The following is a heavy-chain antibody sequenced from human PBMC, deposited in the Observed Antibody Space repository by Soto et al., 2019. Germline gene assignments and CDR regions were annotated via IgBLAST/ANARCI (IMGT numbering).Heavy chain of an antibody. J-gene: IGHJ1*01. CDR2: IIPILGIA. V-gene: IGHV1-69*02. D-gene: IGHD6-13*01. CDR3: ARDRPYSSSFGEYFQH. CDR1: GGTFSSYT. Sequence: QVQLVQSGAEVKKPGSSVKVSCKASGGTFSSYTISWVRQAPGQGLEWMGRIIPILGIANYAQKFQGRVTITADKSTGTAYMELSSLRSEDTAVYYCARDRPYSSSFGEYFQHWGQGTLVTVSS.